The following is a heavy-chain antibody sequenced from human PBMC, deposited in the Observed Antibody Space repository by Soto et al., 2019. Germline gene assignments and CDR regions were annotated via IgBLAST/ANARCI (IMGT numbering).Heavy chain of an antibody. V-gene: IGHV3-7*05. Sequence: GGSLRLSCAASGFTFSSYWMSWVRQAPGKGLEWVANIKQDGSEKYYVDSVKGRFTISRDNAKNSLYLQMNSLRAEDTAVYYCARERFFDWLLLAYYYYGMDVWGQGTTVTVSS. J-gene: IGHJ6*02. CDR3: ARERFFDWLLLAYYYYGMDV. CDR2: IKQDGSEK. D-gene: IGHD3-9*01. CDR1: GFTFSSYW.